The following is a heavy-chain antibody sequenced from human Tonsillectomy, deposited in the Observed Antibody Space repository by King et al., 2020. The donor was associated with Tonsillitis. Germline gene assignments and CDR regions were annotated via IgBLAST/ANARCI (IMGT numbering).Heavy chain of an antibody. CDR2: IYYSGST. V-gene: IGHV4-39*01. J-gene: IGHJ4*02. D-gene: IGHD3-10*01. Sequence: ELQESGPGLVKPSETLSLTCTGSGGSIHRSGYYWGGIRQPPRKGLDWIGGIYYSGSTYSNTSFQSRVTISVDTSQNQFALKLSPVTAAASAVYYCASGVMVRGVFRFVLPPGYWGQGTLVTVSS. CDR3: ASGVMVRGVFRFVLPPGY. CDR1: GGSIHRSGYY.